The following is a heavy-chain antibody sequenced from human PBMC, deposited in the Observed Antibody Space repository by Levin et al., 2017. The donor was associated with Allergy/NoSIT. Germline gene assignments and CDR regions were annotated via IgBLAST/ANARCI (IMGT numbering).Heavy chain of an antibody. V-gene: IGHV1-24*01. D-gene: IGHD3-22*01. CDR2: FDPEDGET. CDR3: ATATRYYYDSSGKTPFDY. J-gene: IGHJ4*02. Sequence: ASVKVSCKVSGYTLTELSMHWVRQAPGKGLEWMGGFDPEDGETIYAQKFQGRVTMTEDTSTDTAYMELSSLRSEDTAVYYCATATRYYYDSSGKTPFDYWGQGTLVTVSS. CDR1: GYTLTELS.